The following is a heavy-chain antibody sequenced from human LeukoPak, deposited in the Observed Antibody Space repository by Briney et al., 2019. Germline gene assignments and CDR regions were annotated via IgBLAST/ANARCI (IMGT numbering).Heavy chain of an antibody. J-gene: IGHJ4*02. D-gene: IGHD3-16*01. V-gene: IGHV1-2*02. CDR2: INPNSGGT. Sequence: ASVKVSCKASGYTFTSYYMHWVRQAPGQGLEWMGWINPNSGGTNYAQKFQGRVTMTRDTSISTAYMELSRLRSDDTAVYYCAGDEGFVSYMYYFDYWGQGTLVTVSS. CDR1: GYTFTSYY. CDR3: AGDEGFVSYMYYFDY.